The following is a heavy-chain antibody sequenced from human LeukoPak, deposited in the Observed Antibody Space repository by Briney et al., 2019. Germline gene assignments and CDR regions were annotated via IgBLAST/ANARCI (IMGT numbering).Heavy chain of an antibody. V-gene: IGHV7-4-1*02. CDR3: ARGHTTGTTAY. CDR2: NNTNTGNP. CDR1: GYTFTSYA. Sequence: ASVKVSCKASGYTFTSYAMNWVRQAPGHGLEWMGWNNTNTGNPTSAQGFTGRSAFSLGTSVSTAYLQISSLKAEDTAVYYCARGHTTGTTAYWGQGTLVTVSS. D-gene: IGHD1-1*01. J-gene: IGHJ4*02.